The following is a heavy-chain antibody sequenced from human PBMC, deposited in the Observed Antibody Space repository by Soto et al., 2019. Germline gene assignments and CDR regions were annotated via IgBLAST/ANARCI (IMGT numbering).Heavy chain of an antibody. CDR2: INAGNGNI. J-gene: IGHJ4*02. CDR3: ARDGAVSGDSNFDY. D-gene: IGHD6-19*01. Sequence: ASVKVSCNASGYTFTSSAIHWVRQAPGQGLEWMGWINAGNGNIKHSQKFQHRVTITRDTSASTAYMELSSLRFEDTAVYYCARDGAVSGDSNFDYWGQVTLVTVS. CDR1: GYTFTSSA. V-gene: IGHV1-3*01.